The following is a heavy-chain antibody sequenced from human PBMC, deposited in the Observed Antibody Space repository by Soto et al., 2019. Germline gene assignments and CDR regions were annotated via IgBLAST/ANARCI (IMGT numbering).Heavy chain of an antibody. J-gene: IGHJ6*02. CDR2: ISYDGSNI. CDR1: GFTFSSYG. D-gene: IGHD4-17*01. V-gene: IGHV3-30*18. CDR3: AKGYGDDGGYYGMDV. Sequence: QVQLVESGGGVVQPGRSLRLSCAASGFTFSSYGMHWVRQAPGKGLEWVAVISYDGSNIYFEDSVKGRFNISRDSSKNTLHLQMNSLRAEDTALYYCAKGYGDDGGYYGMDVWGQGTTVTVSS.